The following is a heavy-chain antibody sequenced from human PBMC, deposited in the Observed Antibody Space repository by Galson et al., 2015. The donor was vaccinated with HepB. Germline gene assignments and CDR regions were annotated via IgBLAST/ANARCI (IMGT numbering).Heavy chain of an antibody. J-gene: IGHJ4*02. CDR1: RFTFSSYS. D-gene: IGHD5-24*01. CDR3: ARERPLKKMATTGGSDY. Sequence: SLRLSCAASRFTFSSYSMNWVRQAPGKGLEWVSSISSSSSYIYYADSVKGRFTISRDNAKNSLYLQMNSLRAEDTAVYYCARERPLKKMATTGGSDYWGQGTLVTVSS. CDR2: ISSSSSYI. V-gene: IGHV3-21*01.